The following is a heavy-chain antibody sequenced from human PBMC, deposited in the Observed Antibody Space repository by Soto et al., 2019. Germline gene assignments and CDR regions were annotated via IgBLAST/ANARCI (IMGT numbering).Heavy chain of an antibody. V-gene: IGHV3-23*01. CDR3: AKDHPSITMVRGVIISPDY. CDR1: GFTFSSYA. D-gene: IGHD3-10*01. CDR2: ISGSGGST. J-gene: IGHJ4*02. Sequence: GGSLRLSCAASGFTFSSYAMSWVRQAPGKGLEWVSAISGSGGSTYYADSVKGRFTISRDNSKNTLYLQMNSLRAEDTAVYYCAKDHPSITMVRGVIISPDYWGQGTLVTVSS.